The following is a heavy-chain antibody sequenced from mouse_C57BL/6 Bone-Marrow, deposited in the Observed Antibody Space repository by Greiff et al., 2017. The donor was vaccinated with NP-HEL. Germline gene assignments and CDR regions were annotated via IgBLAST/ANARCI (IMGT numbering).Heavy chain of an antibody. CDR3: ARASYGSSLHWYFDV. V-gene: IGHV1-76*01. CDR1: GYTFTDYY. J-gene: IGHJ1*03. D-gene: IGHD1-1*01. CDR2: IYPGSGNT. Sequence: QVHVKQSGAELVRPGASVKLSCKASGYTFTDYYINWVKQRPGQGLEWIARIYPGSGNTYYNEKFKGKATLTAEKSSSTAYMQLSSLTSEDSAVYFCARASYGSSLHWYFDVWGTGTTVTVSS.